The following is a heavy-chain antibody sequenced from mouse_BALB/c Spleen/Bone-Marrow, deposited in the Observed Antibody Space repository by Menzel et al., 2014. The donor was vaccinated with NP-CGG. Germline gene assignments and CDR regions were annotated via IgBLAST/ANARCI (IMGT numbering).Heavy chain of an antibody. CDR1: GFNIKDTY. Sequence: EVKLQESGAELVKPGASVKLSCTASGFNIKDTYMHWVKQRPEQGLEWIGRIDPANGNTKYDPKFQGKATITADTSSNTAYLQLSSLTSVDTAVYYCASYYYGSSSFAYRGQGTLVTVPA. CDR2: IDPANGNT. V-gene: IGHV14-3*02. CDR3: ASYYYGSSSFAY. J-gene: IGHJ3*01. D-gene: IGHD1-1*01.